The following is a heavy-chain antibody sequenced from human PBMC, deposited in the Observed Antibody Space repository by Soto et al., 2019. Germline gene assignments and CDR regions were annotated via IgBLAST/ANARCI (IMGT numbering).Heavy chain of an antibody. J-gene: IGHJ3*02. CDR2: ISGNNGNT. V-gene: IGHV1-18*01. Sequence: QVQLVQSGPDVKKPGASVTLSCKASGYNFNNYGISWVRQAPGQGREWMGWISGNNGNTKYGQKFQGRVSLTTDSSTSTAYMEMRSLRSDDTADYYCVRRVVTTLDDAFDIWGPGTRVTVSS. CDR1: GYNFNNYG. D-gene: IGHD2-21*02. CDR3: VRRVVTTLDDAFDI.